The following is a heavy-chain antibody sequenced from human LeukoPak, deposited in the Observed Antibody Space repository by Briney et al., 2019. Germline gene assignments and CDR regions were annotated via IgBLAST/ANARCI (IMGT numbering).Heavy chain of an antibody. CDR1: GFTFSSYA. D-gene: IGHD3-22*01. Sequence: GGPLRLSCAASGFTFSSYAMHWVRQAPGKGLEYVSAISSNGGSTYYANSVKGRFTISRDNSKNTLYLQMGSLRAGDMAVYYCAREGYYDSSGYLDYWGQGTLVTVSS. CDR3: AREGYYDSSGYLDY. J-gene: IGHJ4*02. V-gene: IGHV3-64*01. CDR2: ISSNGGST.